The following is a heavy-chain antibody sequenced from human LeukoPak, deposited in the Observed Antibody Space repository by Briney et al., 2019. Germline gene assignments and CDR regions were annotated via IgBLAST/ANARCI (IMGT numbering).Heavy chain of an antibody. CDR2: ISSSSSTI. CDR1: GFTFSSYA. Sequence: PGGSLRLSCATSGFTFSSYALNWVRQAPGKGLEWVSYISSSSSTIYYADSVKGRFTISRDNAKNSLYLQMNSLRAEDTAVYYCARSDIDGMDVWGQGTTVTVSS. V-gene: IGHV3-48*04. CDR3: ARSDIDGMDV. D-gene: IGHD5-12*01. J-gene: IGHJ6*02.